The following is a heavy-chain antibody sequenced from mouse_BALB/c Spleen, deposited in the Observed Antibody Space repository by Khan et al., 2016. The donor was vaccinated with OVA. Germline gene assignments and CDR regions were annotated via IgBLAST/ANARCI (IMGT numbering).Heavy chain of an antibody. D-gene: IGHD2-12*01. CDR1: GDSITSGY. J-gene: IGHJ3*01. V-gene: IGHV3-8*02. CDR2: IIYTGYT. Sequence: VQLKESGPSLVKPSQTLSLTCSVTGDSITSGYWNWIRKFPGNKLEYMGYIIYTGYTYYNPSLQSRISITRHTSKNQYYLQLNSVTYADTATYYCARSTYRYAFVYWGQGTLVTVSA. CDR3: ARSTYRYAFVY.